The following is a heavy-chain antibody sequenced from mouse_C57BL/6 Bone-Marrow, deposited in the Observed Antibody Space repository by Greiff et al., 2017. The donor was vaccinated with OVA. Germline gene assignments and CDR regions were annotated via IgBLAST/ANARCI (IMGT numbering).Heavy chain of an antibody. CDR2: IYPRSGNT. V-gene: IGHV1-81*01. D-gene: IGHD1-1*01. CDR3: ARPCTVVAPYAMDY. CDR1: GYTFTSYG. Sequence: QVQLQQSGAELARPGASVKLSCKASGYTFTSYGISWVKQRTGQGLEWIGEIYPRSGNTYYNEKFKGKATLTVDKSSSTAYMELRSLTSEDSAVYFCARPCTVVAPYAMDYWGQGTSVTVSS. J-gene: IGHJ4*01.